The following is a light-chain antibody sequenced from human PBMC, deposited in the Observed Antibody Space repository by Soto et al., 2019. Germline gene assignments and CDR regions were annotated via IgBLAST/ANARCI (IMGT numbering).Light chain of an antibody. V-gene: IGKV3-11*01. CDR2: DAS. J-gene: IGKJ4*01. Sequence: EIVLTQSPATLSLSPGERATLSCRASQSVSSSLAWFQQKPGQPPRLLIYDASNRATGIPARFSGSGSGTDFTLTISSLEPEDFAVYYCQQRSGWLLTFGGGTEVQIK. CDR3: QQRSGWLLT. CDR1: QSVSSS.